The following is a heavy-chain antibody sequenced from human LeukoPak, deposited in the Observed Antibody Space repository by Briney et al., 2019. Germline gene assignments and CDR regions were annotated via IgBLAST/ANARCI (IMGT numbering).Heavy chain of an antibody. V-gene: IGHV4-34*01. CDR1: GGSFSGYY. CDR3: ARLLASYSSGWPYYFDY. J-gene: IGHJ4*02. D-gene: IGHD6-19*01. CDR2: INHSGST. Sequence: NSSETLSLTCAVYGGSFSGYYWSWIRQPPGKGLEWIGEINHSGSTNYNPSLKSRVTISVDTSKNQFSLKLSSVTAADTAVYYCARLLASYSSGWPYYFDYWGQGILVTVSS.